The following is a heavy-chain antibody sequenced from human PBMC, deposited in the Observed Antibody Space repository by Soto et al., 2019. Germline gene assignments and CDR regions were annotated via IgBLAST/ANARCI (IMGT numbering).Heavy chain of an antibody. D-gene: IGHD2-15*01. CDR2: IKSKTDGGTT. CDR1: GFTFSNAW. V-gene: IGHV3-15*01. J-gene: IGHJ5*02. Sequence: GGSLRLSCAASGFTFSNAWMSWVRQAPGKGLEWVGRIKSKTDGGTTDYAAPVKGRFTISRDDSKKTLYLQMNSLKTEDTAVYYFTTLVWGYCSGGSCSYNWFDPWGQGTLVTVSS. CDR3: TTLVWGYCSGGSCSYNWFDP.